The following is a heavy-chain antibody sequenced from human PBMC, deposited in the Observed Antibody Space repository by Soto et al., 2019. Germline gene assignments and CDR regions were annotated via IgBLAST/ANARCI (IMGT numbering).Heavy chain of an antibody. J-gene: IGHJ4*02. CDR2: IYYSGST. CDR3: ARDLRYGYGYYFDY. V-gene: IGHV4-59*01. CDR1: GGSISIYY. Sequence: PSETISLTCASSGGSISIYYCTWLRQPPGKGLEWIGYIYYSGSTNYNPSLKSRVTISVDTSKNQFSLKLSSVTAADTAVYYCARDLRYGYGYYFDYWGQGTLVTVSS. D-gene: IGHD5-18*01.